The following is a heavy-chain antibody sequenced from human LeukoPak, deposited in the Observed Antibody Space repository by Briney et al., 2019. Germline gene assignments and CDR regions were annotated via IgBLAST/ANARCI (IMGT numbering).Heavy chain of an antibody. Sequence: PSETLSLTCTVSGGSISSGGYYWSWIRQHPGKGLEWIGYIYYSGSTYYNPSLKSRVTISVDTSKNQFSLKLSSVTAAETAVYYCARDPPSPVPDSRGWSFDYWGQGTLVTVSS. V-gene: IGHV4-31*03. J-gene: IGHJ4*02. CDR2: IYYSGST. CDR3: ARDPPSPVPDSRGWSFDY. CDR1: GGSISSGGYY. D-gene: IGHD6-19*01.